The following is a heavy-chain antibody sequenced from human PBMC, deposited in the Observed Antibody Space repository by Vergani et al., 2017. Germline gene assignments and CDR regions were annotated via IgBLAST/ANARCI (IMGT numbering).Heavy chain of an antibody. J-gene: IGHJ4*02. Sequence: QVQLVQSGAEVKKPGASVKVSCKVSGYTLTELSMHWVRQAPGKGLEWMGGFDPEDGETIYAQKFQGRVTMTEDTSTDTADMELSSLRSEDTAVYYCATDFMVGGRTSYYSQLFDYWGQGTLVTVSS. CDR2: FDPEDGET. V-gene: IGHV1-24*01. CDR1: GYTLTELS. D-gene: IGHD3-10*01. CDR3: ATDFMVGGRTSYYSQLFDY.